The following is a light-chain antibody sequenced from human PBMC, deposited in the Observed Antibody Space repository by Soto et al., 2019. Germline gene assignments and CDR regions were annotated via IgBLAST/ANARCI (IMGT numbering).Light chain of an antibody. V-gene: IGKV3-15*01. J-gene: IGKJ2*01. Sequence: EIVMTQSPGTLSLSPGDTATLSCRASQSLGSDLAWYQQKPGQAPRLLIFGASARPTGIPARISGSGSGTEFTLTISSLRSEDFAVYFCQHYNIWPYTFGQGTKLEI. CDR1: QSLGSD. CDR3: QHYNIWPYT. CDR2: GAS.